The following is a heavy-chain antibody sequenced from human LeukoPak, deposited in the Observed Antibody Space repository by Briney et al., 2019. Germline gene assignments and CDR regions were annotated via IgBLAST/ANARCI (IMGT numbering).Heavy chain of an antibody. Sequence: SETLSLTCTVSGGSISSSSYYWGWIRQPPGKGLEWIASLYYGGGTYYNPSLKSRVTISVDTSKIQFSLRLSSVTAADTAVYYCARGMYYFDYWGQGTLVTVSS. CDR3: ARGMYYFDY. CDR2: LYYGGGT. J-gene: IGHJ4*02. V-gene: IGHV4-39*07. CDR1: GGSISSSSYY.